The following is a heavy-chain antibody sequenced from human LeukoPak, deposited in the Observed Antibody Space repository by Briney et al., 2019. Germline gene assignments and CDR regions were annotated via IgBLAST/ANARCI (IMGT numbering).Heavy chain of an antibody. J-gene: IGHJ6*03. CDR3: ARGPRIQLWLDSYYYYYMDV. V-gene: IGHV1-8*03. Sequence: GASVKVSCKASGYTFTSYDINWVRQATGQGLEWVGWMNPNSGNTGYAQKFQGRVTITRNTSISTAYMELSSLRSEDTAVYYCARGPRIQLWLDSYYYYYMDVWGKGTTVTVSS. D-gene: IGHD5-18*01. CDR1: GYTFTSYD. CDR2: MNPNSGNT.